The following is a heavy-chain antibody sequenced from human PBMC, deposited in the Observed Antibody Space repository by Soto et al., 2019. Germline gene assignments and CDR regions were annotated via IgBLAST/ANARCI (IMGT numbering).Heavy chain of an antibody. CDR2: ISNDGSST. V-gene: IGHV3-74*01. J-gene: IGHJ1*01. Sequence: EVQLVESGGGLVQPGGSLRLSCVASGFTFSSYWMHWVRQAQGKGLVWVSSISNDGSSTSYVDPVKGRFTISRDNAKNTLYLQMNSLRAEDTAVYYCARLPNKSPQNWGQGTLVIVSP. CDR1: GFTFSSYW. CDR3: ARLPNKSPQN.